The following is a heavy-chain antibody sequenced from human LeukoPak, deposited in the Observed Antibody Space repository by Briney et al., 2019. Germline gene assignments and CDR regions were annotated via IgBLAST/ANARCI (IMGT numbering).Heavy chain of an antibody. J-gene: IGHJ4*02. D-gene: IGHD1-26*01. CDR3: AKKGGNVGATHFDY. CDR2: ISGSGGST. V-gene: IGHV3-23*01. CDR1: GFTFSSYA. Sequence: QAGGSLRLSCAASGFTFSSYAMSWVRQAPGKGLEWVSAISGSGGSTYYADSVKGRFTISRDNSKNTLYLQVNSLRAEDTAVYYCAKKGGNVGATHFDYWGQGTLVTVSS.